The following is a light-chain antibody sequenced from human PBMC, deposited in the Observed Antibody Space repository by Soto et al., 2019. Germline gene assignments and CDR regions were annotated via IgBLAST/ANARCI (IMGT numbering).Light chain of an antibody. CDR3: QQANSFPIT. V-gene: IGKV1-12*01. J-gene: IGKJ5*01. CDR1: QDISSW. CDR2: AAS. Sequence: DIQMTQSPSSVSASAGDRVTITCRASQDISSWLAWYRQKPGKAPKLLIYAASSLQSGVPSRFSGSGSGTDFTLTISSLQPEDFATYYCQQANSFPITFGQGTRLEVK.